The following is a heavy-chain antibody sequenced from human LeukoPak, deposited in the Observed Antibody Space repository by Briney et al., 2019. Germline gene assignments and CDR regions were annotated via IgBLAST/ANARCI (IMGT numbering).Heavy chain of an antibody. V-gene: IGHV1-8*01. D-gene: IGHD3-3*01. CDR1: VYTFTSYD. CDR2: MNPNSGNT. Sequence: ASVKVSCKASVYTFTSYDINWVRQATGQGLEWMGWMNPNSGNTGYAQKFQGRVTMTRNASISTAYMELSSLRSEDTAVYYCARVAYYDFWSGYYTERYWFDPWGQGTLVTVSS. CDR3: ARVAYYDFWSGYYTERYWFDP. J-gene: IGHJ5*02.